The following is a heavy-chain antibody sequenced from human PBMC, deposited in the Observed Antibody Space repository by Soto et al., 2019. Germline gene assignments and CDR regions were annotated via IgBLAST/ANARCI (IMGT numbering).Heavy chain of an antibody. CDR1: GFTFSSFA. V-gene: IGHV3-23*01. CDR2: ISGSGVST. CDR3: ANMIGAYDYYGMDV. J-gene: IGHJ6*02. D-gene: IGHD3-22*01. Sequence: HPGGSLRLSCAASGFTFSSFAMSWVRQAPGKGLEWVSGISGSGVSTYYADSVNGRFTISTDNSKNTLYLQMNSLRAEDTAIYYCANMIGAYDYYGMDVWGQGTTVTVSS.